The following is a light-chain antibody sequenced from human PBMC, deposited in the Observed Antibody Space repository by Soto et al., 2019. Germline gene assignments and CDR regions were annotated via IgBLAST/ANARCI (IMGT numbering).Light chain of an antibody. J-gene: IGKJ1*01. Sequence: EIVLTQSAATLSLSPGERATLSCRASQTVGGRYLAWFQQKPGQTPRLLIYGASTRAAGVPDRFSGSGSGTDFSLTISSLEPEDVAVYYCLQYVSSPWTFGQGTKVEV. V-gene: IGKV3-20*01. CDR1: QTVGGRY. CDR2: GAS. CDR3: LQYVSSPWT.